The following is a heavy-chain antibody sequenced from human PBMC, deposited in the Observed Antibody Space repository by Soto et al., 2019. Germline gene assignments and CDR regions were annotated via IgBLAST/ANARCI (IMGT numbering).Heavy chain of an antibody. CDR3: ARARRPLTYYYDSSGSHRAFDI. D-gene: IGHD3-22*01. V-gene: IGHV4-61*01. J-gene: IGHJ3*02. CDR1: RCAVPSCSHY. CDR2: IYYSGST. Sequence: SDTLSLTCTILRCAVPSCSHYWSWICQPPGKGLEWIGYIYYSGSTNYNPSLKSRVTISVDTSKNQFSLKLSSVTAADTAVYYCARARRPLTYYYDSSGSHRAFDIWGQGTMVT.